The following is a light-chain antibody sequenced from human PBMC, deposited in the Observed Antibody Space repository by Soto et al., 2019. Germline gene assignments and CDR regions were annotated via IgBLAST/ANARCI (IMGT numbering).Light chain of an antibody. J-gene: IGKJ1*01. Sequence: DYQVTQSPSTLSASVGDRVTITFRASQNIYTWLAWYQQKPGIAPKLLIHKASTLESGVPSRFSGSGFGTEFTLTISGLQPEDSATYYCQQYERYSTFGQGTKVDI. CDR3: QQYERYST. CDR1: QNIYTW. V-gene: IGKV1-5*03. CDR2: KAS.